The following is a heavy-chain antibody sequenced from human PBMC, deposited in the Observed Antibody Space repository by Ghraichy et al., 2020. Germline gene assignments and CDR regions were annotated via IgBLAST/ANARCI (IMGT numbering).Heavy chain of an antibody. CDR2: VSPYNGNT. CDR3: ARDRGTIATAGNFDW. V-gene: IGHV1-18*01. D-gene: IGHD6-13*01. Sequence: ASVKVSCKASGYSFSTHGISWVRQAPGQGLEWLGWVSPYNGNTNYAPKIQDRVTMTTDTSTSTAYMELTSLRSDDTAMYFCARDRGTIATAGNFDWWGQGTLFFVSS. CDR1: GYSFSTHG. J-gene: IGHJ4*02.